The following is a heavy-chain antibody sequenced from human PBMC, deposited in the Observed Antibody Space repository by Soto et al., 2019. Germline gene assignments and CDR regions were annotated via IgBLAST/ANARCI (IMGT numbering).Heavy chain of an antibody. CDR2: ISSSASET. D-gene: IGHD1-26*01. Sequence: PGGSLRLSCAASGFTFRSYCMSWVRQAPGKGLEWVAHISSSASETNYADSVKGRFTISRDNAKKSLYLQMNSLRSEDTAVYYCARTLGATTNYWGQGTLVTVSS. CDR1: GFTFRSYC. CDR3: ARTLGATTNY. J-gene: IGHJ4*02. V-gene: IGHV3-21*05.